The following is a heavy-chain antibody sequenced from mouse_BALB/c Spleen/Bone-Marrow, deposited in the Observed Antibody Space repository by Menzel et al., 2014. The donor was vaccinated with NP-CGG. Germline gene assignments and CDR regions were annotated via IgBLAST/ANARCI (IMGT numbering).Heavy chain of an antibody. D-gene: IGHD1-1*01. CDR3: ARFITTGTMDC. J-gene: IGHJ4*01. CDR1: GFSLSRYS. Sequence: QVQLKESGPGLVAPSQSLSITCTVSGFSLSRYSVHWVRQPPGEGLEWLGMIWGGGNTDYNSALKSRLSITKDNSKSLVFLKMNSLQTDDTAMYYCARFITTGTMDCWGQGPSVTVSS. V-gene: IGHV2-6-4*01. CDR2: IWGGGNT.